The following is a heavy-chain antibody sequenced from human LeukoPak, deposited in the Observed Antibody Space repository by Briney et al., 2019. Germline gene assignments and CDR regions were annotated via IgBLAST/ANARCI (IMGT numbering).Heavy chain of an antibody. D-gene: IGHD1-26*01. Sequence: PGGSLRLSCGASGFTVSSNFMSWVRQAPGKGLEWVSVIYSGGSTYYADSVKGRFTISRDNSKNTLYLQMNSLRAEDTAVYYCARGFSAYYFDYWGQGTLVTVSS. CDR3: ARGFSAYYFDY. J-gene: IGHJ4*02. CDR1: GFTVSSNF. V-gene: IGHV3-66*01. CDR2: IYSGGST.